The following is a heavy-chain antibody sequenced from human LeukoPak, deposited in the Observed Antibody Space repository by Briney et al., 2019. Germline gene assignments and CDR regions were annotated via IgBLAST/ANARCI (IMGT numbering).Heavy chain of an antibody. CDR3: ARGVAVAGHPDY. D-gene: IGHD6-19*01. J-gene: IGHJ4*02. V-gene: IGHV4-31*03. CDR2: IYYRGST. Sequence: SQTLSLTCTVSGGSISSGGYYWSWIRQHPGKGLEWIGYIYYRGSTYYNPSLKSRVTISVDTSKNHFSLNPSSVTAADTAVYYCARGVAVAGHPDYWGQGTLVTVSS. CDR1: GGSISSGGYY.